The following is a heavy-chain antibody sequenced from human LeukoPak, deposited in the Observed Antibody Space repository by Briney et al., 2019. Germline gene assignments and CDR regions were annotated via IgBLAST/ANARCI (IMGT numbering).Heavy chain of an antibody. CDR2: IIPIFGTA. CDR3: ATSNDCSSTSCYRRRLSTDAFDI. J-gene: IGHJ3*02. D-gene: IGHD2-2*02. CDR1: GGTFSSYA. Sequence: ASVKVSCKASGGTFSSYAISWVRQAPGQGLEWMGGIIPIFGTANYAQKFQGRATITTDESTSTAYMELSSLRSEDTAVYYCATSNDCSSTSCYRRRLSTDAFDIWGQGTMVTVSS. V-gene: IGHV1-69*05.